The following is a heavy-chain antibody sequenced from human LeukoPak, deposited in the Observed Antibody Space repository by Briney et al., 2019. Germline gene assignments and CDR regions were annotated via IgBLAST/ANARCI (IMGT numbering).Heavy chain of an antibody. CDR1: GYSISSGYY. CDR2: IYHSGST. CDR3: ARGGYGDYDWFDP. D-gene: IGHD4-17*01. Sequence: SETLSLTCTVSGYSISSGYYWGWIRQAPGKGLEWIGSIYHSGSTYYNPSLKSRVTISVDTSKNQSSLKLSSVTAADTAVYYCARGGYGDYDWFDPWGQGTLLTVSS. J-gene: IGHJ5*02. V-gene: IGHV4-38-2*02.